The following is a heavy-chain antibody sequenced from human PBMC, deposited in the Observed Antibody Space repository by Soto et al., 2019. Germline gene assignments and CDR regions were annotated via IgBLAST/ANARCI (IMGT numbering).Heavy chain of an antibody. CDR2: IYYSGST. CDR1: GGSISSGDYY. Sequence: QVQLQESDPGLVKPSQTLSLTCTVSGGSISSGDYYWSWIRQPPGKGLEWIGYIYYSGSTYYNPSLKSRVTITVDTSKNQFSLKLSSVTAADTAVYYCARAGSGYLYYFDYWGQGTLVTVSS. V-gene: IGHV4-30-4*01. CDR3: ARAGSGYLYYFDY. D-gene: IGHD3-22*01. J-gene: IGHJ4*02.